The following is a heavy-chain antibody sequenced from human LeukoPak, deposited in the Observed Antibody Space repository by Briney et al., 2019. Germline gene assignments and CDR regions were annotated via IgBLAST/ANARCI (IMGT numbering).Heavy chain of an antibody. V-gene: IGHV3-13*01. CDR3: ARDLGTDTGYTNRFDL. Sequence: PGGSLRLSCTASGFTFSAFEMHWVRQPTGKGLEWDSAIGNNFKTYYLDSVRGRFTISRDNGKNSVYLQMNNLRAGDTAVYYCARDLGTDTGYTNRFDLWGRGTLVTVSS. CDR1: GFTFSAFE. D-gene: IGHD5-12*01. CDR2: IGNNFKT. J-gene: IGHJ5*02.